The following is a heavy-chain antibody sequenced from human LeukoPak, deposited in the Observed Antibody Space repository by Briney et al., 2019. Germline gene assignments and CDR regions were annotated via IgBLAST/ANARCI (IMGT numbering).Heavy chain of an antibody. J-gene: IGHJ5*02. CDR1: GFVFRSYA. CDR2: ISSSGGST. V-gene: IGHV3-23*01. Sequence: GGSLRLSCAASGFVFRSYAMSWVRQAPGKGLEWVSGISSSGGSTYHADSVRGRFAISRDNSKNTLYLQMNSLRAEDTAVYYCAKGPRITIFGVVILNWFDPWGQGTLVTVSS. CDR3: AKGPRITIFGVVILNWFDP. D-gene: IGHD3-3*01.